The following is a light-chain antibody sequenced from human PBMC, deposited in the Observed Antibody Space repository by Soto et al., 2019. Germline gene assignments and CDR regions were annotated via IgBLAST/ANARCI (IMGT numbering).Light chain of an antibody. J-gene: IGKJ1*01. CDR1: QSISSW. CDR2: DAS. V-gene: IGKV1-5*01. CDR3: QQYHSSWT. Sequence: DIQMTPSPSSLFSFVADICIITCRASQSISSWLAWYQQKPGKAPNLLIYDASSLESGVPSRFSGSGSGTEFTLTISSLQPDDFATYYCQQYHSSWTFGQGTKVDIK.